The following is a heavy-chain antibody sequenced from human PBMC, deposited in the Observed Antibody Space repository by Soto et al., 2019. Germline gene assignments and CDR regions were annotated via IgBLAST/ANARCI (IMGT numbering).Heavy chain of an antibody. V-gene: IGHV3-33*01. Sequence: QVQLVESGEGVVQPGRSLRLSCAASGFTFSSYGMHWVRQAPGKGLEWVAVIWYDGSNKYYADSVRGRFTISRDNSKNTLYLQMNLLRAEDTAVYYCARDGVGITVAGTFSGWFDPWGQGTLVTVSS. CDR2: IWYDGSNK. CDR1: GFTFSSYG. J-gene: IGHJ5*02. D-gene: IGHD6-19*01. CDR3: ARDGVGITVAGTFSGWFDP.